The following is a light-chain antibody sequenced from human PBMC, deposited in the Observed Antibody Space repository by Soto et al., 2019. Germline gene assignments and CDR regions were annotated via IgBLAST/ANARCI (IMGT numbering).Light chain of an antibody. CDR3: QQYNNGTPRT. CDR1: QSVSSN. J-gene: IGKJ1*01. CDR2: GAS. V-gene: IGKV3-15*01. Sequence: ELLMAQSPATLSVSPGERATLSCRASQSVSSNLAWYQQKPGQAPRLLLYGASTRATGIPARFSGSGSGTEFTLTISSLQSEDFAVYYCQQYNNGTPRTFGQGTKV.